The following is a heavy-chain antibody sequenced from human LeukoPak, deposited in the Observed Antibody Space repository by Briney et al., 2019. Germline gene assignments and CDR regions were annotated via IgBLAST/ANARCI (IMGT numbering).Heavy chain of an antibody. CDR3: AKEDTYDFWSGYYHLDY. V-gene: IGHV3-30-3*01. CDR1: GFTFSSYA. D-gene: IGHD3-3*01. CDR2: ISYDGSNK. Sequence: GRSLRLSCAASGFTFSSYAMRWVRQAPGKGLEWVAVISYDGSNKYYADSVKGRFTISRDNSKNTLYLQMNSLRAEDTAVYYCAKEDTYDFWSGYYHLDYWGQGTLVTVSS. J-gene: IGHJ4*02.